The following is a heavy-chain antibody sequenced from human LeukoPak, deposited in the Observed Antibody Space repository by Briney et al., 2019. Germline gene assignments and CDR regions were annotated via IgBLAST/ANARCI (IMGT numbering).Heavy chain of an antibody. J-gene: IGHJ6*03. V-gene: IGHV4-34*01. CDR3: ASGSYSYYYMDV. Sequence: PSETLSLTCAVYGGSFSGYYWSWIRQPPGKGLEWIGEINHGGSTNYNPSLKSRVTISVDTSKNQFSLKLSSVTAADTAVYYCASGSYSYYYMDVWGKGTTVTVSS. CDR2: INHGGST. CDR1: GGSFSGYY.